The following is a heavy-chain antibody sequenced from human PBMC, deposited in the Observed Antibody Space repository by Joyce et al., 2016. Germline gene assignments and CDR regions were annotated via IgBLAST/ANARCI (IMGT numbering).Heavy chain of an antibody. V-gene: IGHV1-24*01. CDR1: GLSLSDLS. CDR2: FDAEDGEK. J-gene: IGHJ5*02. Sequence: QVHLVQSGAEVKKPGASVKVSCQVSGLSLSDLSIHWVRQTPGKGPEWMGGFDAEDGEKIYAPRFQGRVTMTEDTSRDTTYMHLGSLESDDTAIYYCVVSKWLEGSFDPWGQGTLVTVS. D-gene: IGHD5-24*01. CDR3: VVSKWLEGSFDP.